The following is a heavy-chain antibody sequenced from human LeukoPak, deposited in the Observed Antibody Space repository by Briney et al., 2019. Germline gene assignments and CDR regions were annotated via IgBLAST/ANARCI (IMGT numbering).Heavy chain of an antibody. CDR1: GYTFTDYA. V-gene: IGHV1-3*01. CDR2: INPGNGDT. D-gene: IGHD3-22*01. J-gene: IGHJ4*02. CDR3: ARVTMTQALVY. Sequence: ASVKVSCKGSGYTFTDYAVHWVRQAPGQRLEWLGWINPGNGDTKYSQNFQGRVTVTSDTSAATAYVELSSLRSEDTAVYYCARVTMTQALVYWGQGTLVTVSS.